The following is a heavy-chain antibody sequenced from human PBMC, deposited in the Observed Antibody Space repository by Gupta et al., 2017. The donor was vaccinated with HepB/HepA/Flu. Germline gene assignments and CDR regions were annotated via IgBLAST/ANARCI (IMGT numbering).Heavy chain of an antibody. D-gene: IGHD3-16*01. CDR3: AKEMLASITGTDY. V-gene: IGHV3-23*01. Sequence: EVQLLESGGGLVQPGGSLRLSCAASGFTFSSYAMSWVRQAPGKGLGWVSAISGSGGSTYYADSVKGRFTISRDNSKNALYLQMNSLRAEDTAVYYCAKEMLASITGTDYWGQGTLVTVSS. CDR2: ISGSGGST. CDR1: GFTFSSYA. J-gene: IGHJ4*02.